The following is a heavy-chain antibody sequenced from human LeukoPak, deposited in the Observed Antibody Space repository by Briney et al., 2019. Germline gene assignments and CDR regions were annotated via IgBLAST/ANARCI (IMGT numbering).Heavy chain of an antibody. CDR2: ISAYNGNT. V-gene: IGHV1-18*01. J-gene: IGHJ4*02. CDR1: GYTFTSYG. CDR3: ARDSPHRKDIVATRIDY. Sequence: ASVKVSCKASGYTFTSYGISWMRQAPGQGLEWMGWISAYNGNTNYAQKLQGRVTMTTDTSTSTAYMELRSLRSDDTAVYYCARDSPHRKDIVATRIDYWGQGTLVTVSS. D-gene: IGHD5-12*01.